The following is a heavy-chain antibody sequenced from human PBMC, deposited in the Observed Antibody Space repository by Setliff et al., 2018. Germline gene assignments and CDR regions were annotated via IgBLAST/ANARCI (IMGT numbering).Heavy chain of an antibody. CDR1: GFTFSSYG. Sequence: GGSLRLSCAASGFTFSSYGMHWVRQAPGKGLEWVAFIRYDGSNKYYPDSVKGRFTISRDNSKNTLYLQMNSLRAEDTAVYYCARDPMATQPYNYAWFDPWGQGTLVTVSS. CDR3: ARDPMATQPYNYAWFDP. J-gene: IGHJ5*02. D-gene: IGHD5-12*01. CDR2: IRYDGSNK. V-gene: IGHV3-30*02.